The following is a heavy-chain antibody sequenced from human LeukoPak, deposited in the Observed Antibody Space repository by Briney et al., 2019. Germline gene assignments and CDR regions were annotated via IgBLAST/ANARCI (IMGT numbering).Heavy chain of an antibody. J-gene: IGHJ3*02. V-gene: IGHV3-53*01. Sequence: GGSLRLSCAASGFTVSDNYMTWVRQAPGKGLEWVSVIYSGGGTYYADSVKGRFTISRDNSKNTLYLQMNSLRAEDTAVYYCARAGYYGLNAFDIWGQGTRVSLFS. CDR1: GFTVSDNY. D-gene: IGHD1-26*01. CDR3: ARAGYYGLNAFDI. CDR2: IYSGGGT.